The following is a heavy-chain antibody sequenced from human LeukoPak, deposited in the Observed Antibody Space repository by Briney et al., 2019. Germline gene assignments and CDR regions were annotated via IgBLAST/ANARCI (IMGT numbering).Heavy chain of an antibody. D-gene: IGHD6-19*01. CDR1: GFTFRSYA. V-gene: IGHV3-48*03. J-gene: IGHJ4*02. CDR3: ATPISVAGTSMGDY. CDR2: IGSSVDTI. Sequence: PGGSLRLSCAASGFTFRSYAMNWVRQAPGKGLEWVSYIGSSVDTIYYADSVKGRFTISRDNAKNSLYLRMNSLRAEDTAVYYCATPISVAGTSMGDYWGQGTLVTVSS.